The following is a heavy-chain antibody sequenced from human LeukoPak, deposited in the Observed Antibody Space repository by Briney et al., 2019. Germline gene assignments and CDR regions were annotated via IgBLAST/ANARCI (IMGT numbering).Heavy chain of an antibody. V-gene: IGHV3-23*01. CDR1: GFTFSSYA. CDR2: ISGSGGST. Sequence: GGSLRLSCAASGFTFSSYAMSWVRQAPGKGLEWDSAISGSGGSTYYADSAKGRFTISRDNSKNTLYLQMNSLRAEDTAVYYCAKDRPKRGYSGYDPGDYWGQGTLVTVSS. CDR3: AKDRPKRGYSGYDPGDY. J-gene: IGHJ4*02. D-gene: IGHD5-12*01.